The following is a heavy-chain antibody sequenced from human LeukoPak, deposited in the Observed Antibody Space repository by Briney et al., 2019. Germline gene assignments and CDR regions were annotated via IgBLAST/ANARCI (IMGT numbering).Heavy chain of an antibody. J-gene: IGHJ4*02. CDR3: ARGLRQIWFGELLSLDY. Sequence: PGGSLRLSCAASGFTFSSYSINWVRQAPGKGLEWVSYISSSSSTIYYADSVKGRFTISRDNAKNSLYLLMNSLRAENTAVYYCARGLRQIWFGELLSLDYWGQGTLVTVSS. CDR1: GFTFSSYS. D-gene: IGHD3-10*01. V-gene: IGHV3-48*01. CDR2: ISSSSSTI.